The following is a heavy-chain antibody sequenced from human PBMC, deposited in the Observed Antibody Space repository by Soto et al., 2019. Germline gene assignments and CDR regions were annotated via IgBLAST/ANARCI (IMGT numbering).Heavy chain of an antibody. J-gene: IGHJ6*02. CDR3: ARGSQRYYYDSSAYYYGMDV. CDR2: ISSSSSYT. Sequence: QVQLVESGGGLVKPGGSLRLSCAASGFTFSDYYMSWIRQAPGKGLEWVSYISSSSSYTNYADSVKGRFTISRDNAKNSLYLQMNSLRAEDTAVYYCARGSQRYYYDSSAYYYGMDVWGQGTTVTVSS. V-gene: IGHV3-11*05. D-gene: IGHD3-22*01. CDR1: GFTFSDYY.